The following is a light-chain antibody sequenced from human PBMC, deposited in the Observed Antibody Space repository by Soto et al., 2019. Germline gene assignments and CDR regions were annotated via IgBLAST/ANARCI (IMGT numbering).Light chain of an antibody. CDR1: SSDIGGYNY. CDR3: SSFRSGGTRVL. V-gene: IGLV2-14*01. CDR2: EVT. Sequence: QSVLTQPASVSGSPGQSITISCTGTSSDIGGYNYVSWYHQYPGKAPNLIIYEVTNRPSGISYRFSGSKSGNTASLTISGLQVEDEADYYCSSFRSGGTRVLFGGGTQLTVL. J-gene: IGLJ2*01.